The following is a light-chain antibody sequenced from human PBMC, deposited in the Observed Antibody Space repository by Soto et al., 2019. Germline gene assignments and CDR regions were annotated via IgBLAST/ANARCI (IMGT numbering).Light chain of an antibody. V-gene: IGKV3-20*01. J-gene: IGKJ3*01. CDR2: AAY. CDR3: QHYGGPFT. CDR1: QSVSSSY. Sequence: EIVLTQSPGTLSLSPGESATLSCRASQSVSSSYLAWYQQKPGQAPRLLISAAYTRATGIPGRFRGSGSGTDFTLTIRNLEPEDFAVYYCQHYGGPFTFGPGTKVDIK.